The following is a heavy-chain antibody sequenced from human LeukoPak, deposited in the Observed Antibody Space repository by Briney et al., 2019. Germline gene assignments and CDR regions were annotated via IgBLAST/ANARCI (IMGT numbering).Heavy chain of an antibody. CDR3: ARCRYDFWSGYYSV. J-gene: IGHJ4*02. D-gene: IGHD3-3*01. CDR2: INPNSGGT. V-gene: IGHV1-2*02. CDR1: GYTFTGYY. Sequence: ASVTVSCKASGYTFTGYYMHWVRQAPGQGLEGMGWINPNSGGTNYEQKFQGRVTMTRDTSISTAYMELSRLRSDDTAVYYCARCRYDFWSGYYSVWGQGTLVTVSS.